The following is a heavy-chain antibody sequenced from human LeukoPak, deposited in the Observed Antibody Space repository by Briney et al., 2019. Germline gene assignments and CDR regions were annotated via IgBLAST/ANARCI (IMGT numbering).Heavy chain of an antibody. J-gene: IGHJ3*02. V-gene: IGHV1-24*01. Sequence: ASVKVSCKVSGYTLTELSMHWVRQAPGKGLEWMGGFDPEDGETIYAQKFQGRVTMTEDTSTDTAYMELSSLRSEDTAVDYCATCRDLRWCDAFDIWGQGTMVTVSS. D-gene: IGHD4-23*01. CDR1: GYTLTELS. CDR3: ATCRDLRWCDAFDI. CDR2: FDPEDGET.